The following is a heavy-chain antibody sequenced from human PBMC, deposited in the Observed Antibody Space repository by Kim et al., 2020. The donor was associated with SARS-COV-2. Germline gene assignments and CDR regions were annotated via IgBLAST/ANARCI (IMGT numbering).Heavy chain of an antibody. CDR2: IYPSGST. Sequence: SETLSLTCTVSGGSISGYYWSWIRQPAGKGLEWIGRIYPSGSTNCNPSRKSRVTMSLDTSKNQFSLNLSSVTAADTAVYFCAGDGGYYPYYFDYWGQGTLVTVSS. CDR3: AGDGGYYPYYFDY. J-gene: IGHJ4*02. CDR1: GGSISGYY. V-gene: IGHV4-4*07. D-gene: IGHD3-22*01.